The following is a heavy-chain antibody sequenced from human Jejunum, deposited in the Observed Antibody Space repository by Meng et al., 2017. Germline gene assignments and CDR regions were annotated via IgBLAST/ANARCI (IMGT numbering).Heavy chain of an antibody. Sequence: QVPPQGAGPGLVRPSETLSLTCTVSGGSVGRAGYQWGWIRQPPGRGLEWIGYANTNYNPSLKRRVTISLDTSRNLFSLSLTSVTAADTAVYYCARDSMGSLDYWGQGILVTVSS. CDR2: ANT. V-gene: IGHV4-61*08. CDR3: ARDSMGSLDY. D-gene: IGHD1-26*01. J-gene: IGHJ4*02. CDR1: GGSVGRAGYQ.